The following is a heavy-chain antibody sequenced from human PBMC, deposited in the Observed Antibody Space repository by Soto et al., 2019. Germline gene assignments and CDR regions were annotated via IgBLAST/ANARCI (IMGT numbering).Heavy chain of an antibody. CDR2: IYHSGST. D-gene: IGHD5-12*01. CDR1: GGSISSSNW. Sequence: SETLSLTCAVSGGSISSSNWWSWVRQPPGKGLEWIGEIYHSGSTNYNPSLKSRVTISVDKSKNQFSLKLSSVTAADTAVYYCSGRYGSVNYYPTQRSSDIGSAGM. V-gene: IGHV4-4*02. J-gene: IGHJ6*01. CDR3: SGRYGSVNYYPTQRSSDIGSAGM.